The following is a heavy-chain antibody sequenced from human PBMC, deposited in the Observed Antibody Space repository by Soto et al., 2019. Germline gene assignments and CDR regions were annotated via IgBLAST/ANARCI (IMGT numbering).Heavy chain of an antibody. CDR3: ARVTPGNNLYYFSGMDV. Sequence: GGSLRLSCVASGFTFGTYAIHWVRQAPGKGLQWVALISYEGSNTYYADSVKGRFTVSRDNSKSTLYLQMNSLRPEGTGVYYCARVTPGNNLYYFSGMDVWGQGTSVTVSS. CDR2: ISYEGSNT. V-gene: IGHV3-30-3*01. CDR1: GFTFGTYA. J-gene: IGHJ6*02. D-gene: IGHD1-1*01.